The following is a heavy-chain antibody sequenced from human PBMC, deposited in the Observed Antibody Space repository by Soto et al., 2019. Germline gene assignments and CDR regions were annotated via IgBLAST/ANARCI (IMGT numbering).Heavy chain of an antibody. J-gene: IGHJ4*02. CDR2: IYYSGST. CDR1: GGSISSSSYY. CDR3: GLYPVEMATIRSVY. V-gene: IGHV4-39*01. D-gene: IGHD5-12*01. Sequence: QLQLQESGPGLVKPSATLSLTCTVSGGSISSSSYYWVWIRQPPGKGLEGIGSIYYSGSTYYNPSLKSRVNISVDTSKNQYALKLSSVTAADTAVYYCGLYPVEMATIRSVYWGQGTLVTVSS.